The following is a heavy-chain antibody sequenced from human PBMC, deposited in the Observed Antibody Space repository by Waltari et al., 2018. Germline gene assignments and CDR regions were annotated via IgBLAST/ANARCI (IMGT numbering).Heavy chain of an antibody. CDR1: GFTFRSYG. D-gene: IGHD2-15*01. CDR2: IWYDGSNK. J-gene: IGHJ4*02. CDR3: ARDSFSSFIDY. Sequence: QVQLVESGGGVVQPGRSLRLSCAASGFTFRSYGMHWVRQAPGKGLEWVAVIWYDGSNKYYADSVKGRFTISRDNSKNTLYLQMNSLRAEDTAVYYCARDSFSSFIDYWGQGTLVTVSS. V-gene: IGHV3-33*01.